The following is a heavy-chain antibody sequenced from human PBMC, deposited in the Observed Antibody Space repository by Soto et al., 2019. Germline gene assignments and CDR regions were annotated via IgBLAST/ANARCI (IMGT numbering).Heavy chain of an antibody. Sequence: GGSLRLSCAASGFTFSSYGMHWVRQAPGKGLEWVAVISYDGSNKYYADSVKGRFTISRDNSKNTLYLQMNSLRAEDTAVYYCAKDSCGGDCYSLDYWGQGTLVTVSS. D-gene: IGHD2-21*02. J-gene: IGHJ4*02. CDR3: AKDSCGGDCYSLDY. CDR1: GFTFSSYG. CDR2: ISYDGSNK. V-gene: IGHV3-30*18.